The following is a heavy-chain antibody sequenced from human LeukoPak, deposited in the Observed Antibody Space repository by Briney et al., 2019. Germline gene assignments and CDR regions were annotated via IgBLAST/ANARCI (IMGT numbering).Heavy chain of an antibody. D-gene: IGHD3-22*01. CDR2: INPSGGTT. V-gene: IGHV1-46*01. J-gene: IGHJ4*02. CDR3: ARAVSSGYFDY. Sequence: ASVKVSCKASGYTFTSYYMHWVRQAPGQGLEWMGIINPSGGTTIYAQKFQGRVTMTRDTSTSTVYMELSSLRSEDTAVYYCARAVSSGYFDYWGQGTPGTVSS. CDR1: GYTFTSYY.